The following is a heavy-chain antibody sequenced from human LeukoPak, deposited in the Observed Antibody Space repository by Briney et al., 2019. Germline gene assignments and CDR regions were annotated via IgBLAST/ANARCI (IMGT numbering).Heavy chain of an antibody. CDR2: ISYDGSNK. Sequence: GGSLRLSCAASGFTFSSSAMTWVRQAPGKGLEWVAVISYDGSNKYYADSVKGRFTISRDNSKNTLYLQMNSLRAEDTAVYYCARDWVTMIVVVRSGGGALDYWGQGTLVTVSS. J-gene: IGHJ4*02. CDR3: ARDWVTMIVVVRSGGGALDY. V-gene: IGHV3-30-3*01. CDR1: GFTFSSSA. D-gene: IGHD3-22*01.